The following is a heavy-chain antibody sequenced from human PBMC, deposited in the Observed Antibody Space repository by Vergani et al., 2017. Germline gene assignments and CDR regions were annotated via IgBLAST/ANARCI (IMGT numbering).Heavy chain of an antibody. Sequence: EVKLVESGGGLVQPGGSLRLSCAASGFPLSNAWIHWVRLGPGKGLEWVSRVGFDGSDTVYADSVKGRFTISKDSAMNTVHLQMTNVRAEDTAVYFCARDGAGTIDFDYCVAGSLVTVSS. V-gene: IGHV3-74*01. CDR3: ARDGAGTIDFDY. J-gene: IGHJ4*02. D-gene: IGHD1-26*01. CDR2: VGFDGSDT. CDR1: GFPLSNAW.